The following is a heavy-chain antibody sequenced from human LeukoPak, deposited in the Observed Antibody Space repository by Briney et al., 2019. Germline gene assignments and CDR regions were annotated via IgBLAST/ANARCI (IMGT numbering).Heavy chain of an antibody. D-gene: IGHD4-17*01. CDR3: ARGGGDYEDPFDI. V-gene: IGHV3-48*03. Sequence: GGSLRLSCAASGFTFSSYEMNWVRQAPGKGLEWASYISSSGSTIYYADSVKGRFTISRDNAKNSLYLQMNSLRAEDTAVYYCARGGGDYEDPFDIWGQGTMVTVSP. CDR2: ISSSGSTI. CDR1: GFTFSSYE. J-gene: IGHJ3*02.